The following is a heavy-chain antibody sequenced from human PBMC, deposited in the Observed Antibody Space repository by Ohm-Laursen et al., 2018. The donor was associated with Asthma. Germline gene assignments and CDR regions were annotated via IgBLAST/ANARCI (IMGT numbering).Heavy chain of an antibody. CDR2: IYHSVST. D-gene: IGHD1-1*01. Sequence: SQTLSLTCTVSGGSIGSDDYYWRWIRQPPGKGLERIGYIYHSVSTYYSPSLKSRVTISGDTSKNQFSLKLTFVTAADTAVYYCARGPMHDYYFDNWGQGTLVTVSS. CDR1: GGSIGSDDYY. CDR3: ARGPMHDYYFDN. J-gene: IGHJ4*02. V-gene: IGHV4-30-4*01.